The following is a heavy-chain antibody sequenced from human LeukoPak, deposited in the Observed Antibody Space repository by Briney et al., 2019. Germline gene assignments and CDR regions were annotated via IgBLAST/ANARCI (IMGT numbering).Heavy chain of an antibody. CDR1: GGSINNYY. CDR3: ARVPEYSSSWYFDY. Sequence: SETLSLTCTVSGGSINNYYWSWIRQPPGKGLEWIGYIYYSGSTNYNPSFKSRVTISVDTSKNQFSLKLSSVTAADTAVYYCARVPEYSSSWYFDYWGQGTLVTVSS. V-gene: IGHV4-59*01. D-gene: IGHD6-13*01. CDR2: IYYSGST. J-gene: IGHJ4*02.